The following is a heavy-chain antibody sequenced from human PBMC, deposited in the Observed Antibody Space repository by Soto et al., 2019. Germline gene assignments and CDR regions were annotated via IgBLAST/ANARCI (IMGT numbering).Heavy chain of an antibody. CDR1: GYTFTSYD. CDR2: MNPNSGNR. V-gene: IGHV1-8*01. J-gene: IGHJ4*02. Sequence: ASVKVSCKASGYTFTSYDINWVRQATGQGLEWMGWMNPNSGNRGYAQKFQGRVTMTRNTSISTAYMELSSLRSEDTAVYYCARDGHDCSGRSCYGLFDYWCQGTLVTVFS. D-gene: IGHD2-15*01. CDR3: ARDGHDCSGRSCYGLFDY.